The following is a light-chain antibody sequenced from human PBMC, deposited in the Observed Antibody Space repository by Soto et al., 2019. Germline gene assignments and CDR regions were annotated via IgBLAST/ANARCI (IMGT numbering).Light chain of an antibody. CDR3: QQSYNTPRT. Sequence: DIQMTQSPSSLSASVGDRVTITCRASQSINIYVNWYQQKPGRAPNLLIYAASILQSGVPSRFSGSGSGTDFTLTITSLQAEDIATYFCQQSYNTPRTFGQGTKLEIK. CDR2: AAS. J-gene: IGKJ2*01. CDR1: QSINIY. V-gene: IGKV1-39*01.